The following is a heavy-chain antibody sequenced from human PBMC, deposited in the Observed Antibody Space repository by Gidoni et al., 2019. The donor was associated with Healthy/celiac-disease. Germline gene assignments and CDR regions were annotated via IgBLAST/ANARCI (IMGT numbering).Heavy chain of an antibody. J-gene: IGHJ3*02. CDR1: GGPFSSYA. CDR3: ARDLSLMGKEGAFDI. D-gene: IGHD2-8*01. CDR2: IIPFFGTA. Sequence: QVQLVQSGAEVKKPGSSVKVSCKASGGPFSSYAFRWVRQAPGQGLEWMGGIIPFFGTANYAQKFQGRVTITADESTSTAYMELSSLRSEDTAVYYCARDLSLMGKEGAFDIWGQGTMVTVSS. V-gene: IGHV1-69*01.